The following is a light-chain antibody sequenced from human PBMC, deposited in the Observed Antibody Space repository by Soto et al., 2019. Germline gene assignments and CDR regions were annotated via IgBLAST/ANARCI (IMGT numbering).Light chain of an antibody. CDR3: QSYDNRLSVVV. J-gene: IGLJ2*01. V-gene: IGLV1-40*01. Sequence: QSVLTQPPSVSGAPGQSVTISCTGSSSNIGAGYDVHWYLQLPGTAPKLLIYGNKYRPSGVPDRFSGSKSGTSASLAITGLQAEDEADYYCQSYDNRLSVVVFGGGTKLTV. CDR1: SSNIGAGYD. CDR2: GNK.